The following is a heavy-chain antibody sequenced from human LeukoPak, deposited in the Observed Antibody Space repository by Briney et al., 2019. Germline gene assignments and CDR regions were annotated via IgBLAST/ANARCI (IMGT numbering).Heavy chain of an antibody. J-gene: IGHJ4*02. V-gene: IGHV3-23*01. D-gene: IGHD5-24*01. CDR3: AKGVGWPQSFHFDY. CDR1: GFTFSNYA. Sequence: GGSLRLSCAASGFTFSNYAMGWVRQAPGKGLEWVSGVSSSGGSTYYADSVRGRFTISRDNSKNTLYLQMSSLRAEDTAVYYCAKGVGWPQSFHFDYWGQGTLVTVSS. CDR2: VSSSGGST.